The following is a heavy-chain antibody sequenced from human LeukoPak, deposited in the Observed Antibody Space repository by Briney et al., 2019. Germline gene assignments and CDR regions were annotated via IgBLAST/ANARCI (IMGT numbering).Heavy chain of an antibody. Sequence: ASVKVSCKASGYTFTGYYMHWVRQAPGQGLEWMGWINPNSGGTNYAQKFQGRVTMTRDTSISTAYMELSRLRSDDTAVYYCARAEVGDIVVVPAAISDYYYYYMDVWGKGTTVTVSS. CDR3: ARAEVGDIVVVPAAISDYYYYYMDV. CDR1: GYTFTGYY. CDR2: INPNSGGT. J-gene: IGHJ6*03. D-gene: IGHD2-2*02. V-gene: IGHV1-2*02.